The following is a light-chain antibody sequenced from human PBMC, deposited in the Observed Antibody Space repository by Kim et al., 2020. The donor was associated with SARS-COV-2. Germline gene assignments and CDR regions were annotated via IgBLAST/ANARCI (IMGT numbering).Light chain of an antibody. CDR2: GNN. V-gene: IGLV1-40*01. CDR1: SSNIGAGYD. Sequence: PGQRVTISCTGSSSNIGAGYDVHWYQLLPGSAPKLLIYGNNNRPSGVPDRCSASKSGTSASLAITGLQAEDEADYYCQSYDNSLRVFGGGTQLTVL. J-gene: IGLJ3*02. CDR3: QSYDNSLRV.